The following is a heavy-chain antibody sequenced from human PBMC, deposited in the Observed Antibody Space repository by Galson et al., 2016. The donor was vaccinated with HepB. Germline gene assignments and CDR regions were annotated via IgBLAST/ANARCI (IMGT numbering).Heavy chain of an antibody. CDR1: GYTLPSSG. Sequence: SVKVSCKASGYTLPSSGITWVRQAPGQGLEGMAWINTDTGNTNTARKFQGRVTRTTDTFTNTAYMELSSLRSEDTAVYFCAKEMFLSAYDSPVFEYWGQGTLVTASS. CDR3: AKEMFLSAYDSPVFEY. D-gene: IGHD5-12*01. CDR2: INTDTGNT. V-gene: IGHV1-18*01. J-gene: IGHJ4*02.